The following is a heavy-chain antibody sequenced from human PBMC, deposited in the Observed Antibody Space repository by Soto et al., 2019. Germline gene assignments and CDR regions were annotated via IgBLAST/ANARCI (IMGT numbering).Heavy chain of an antibody. V-gene: IGHV3-74*01. CDR3: ARGLKNYYGSDV. CDR2: INSDRSST. Sequence: EVQLVESGGVLVQPGGSLRLSCVASGFTFNTYWMHWVRQAPGKGLVWVSRINSDRSSTSCADSVKGRFTISRDNAKNTVYLQMNSLSGEDTALYYCARGLKNYYGSDVWGQGTTVTVSS. J-gene: IGHJ6*02. CDR1: GFTFNTYW.